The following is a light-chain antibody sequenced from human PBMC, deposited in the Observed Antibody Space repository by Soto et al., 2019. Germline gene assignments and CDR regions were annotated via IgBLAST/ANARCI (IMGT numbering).Light chain of an antibody. CDR3: QQYHNWPPMT. V-gene: IGKV3-15*01. CDR2: GAS. CDR1: QSVSSN. J-gene: IGKJ1*01. Sequence: EIVMTQSPATLSVSPGERVTLSCRASQSVSSNLAWYQQKPGQAPRLLIYGASTRATGIPARFSGGGSETKVTITISSLQSEDFAVYYCQQYHNWPPMTFGQGTKVEIK.